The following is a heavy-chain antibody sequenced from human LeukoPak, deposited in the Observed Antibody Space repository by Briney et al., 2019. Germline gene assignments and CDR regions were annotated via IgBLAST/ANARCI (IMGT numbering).Heavy chain of an antibody. CDR1: GGTFSSYA. Sequence: ASVKVSCKASGGTFSSYAISWVRQAPGQGLEWKGGIIPIFDTANYAQKFQGRVTITTDESTSTAYMELSSLRSEDTAVYYCARSSSKEMATIGFDYWGQGTLVTVSS. D-gene: IGHD5-24*01. CDR2: IIPIFDTA. CDR3: ARSSSKEMATIGFDY. J-gene: IGHJ4*02. V-gene: IGHV1-69*05.